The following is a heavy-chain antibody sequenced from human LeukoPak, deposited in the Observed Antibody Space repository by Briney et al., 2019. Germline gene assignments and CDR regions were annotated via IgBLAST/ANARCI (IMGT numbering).Heavy chain of an antibody. CDR2: ISWDGGST. V-gene: IGHV3-43*01. J-gene: IGHJ6*03. D-gene: IGHD3-22*01. CDR3: AKDGYDSSGYGAHYYYYYMDV. Sequence: PGGTLRISCATSGFTYDEYAMHGVRPAPRKGLEWVSLISWDGGSTYYADSVKGRFTISRDNSKNSLYLQMNSLRTEDTALYYCAKDGYDSSGYGAHYYYYYMDVWGKGTTVTVSS. CDR1: GFTYDEYA.